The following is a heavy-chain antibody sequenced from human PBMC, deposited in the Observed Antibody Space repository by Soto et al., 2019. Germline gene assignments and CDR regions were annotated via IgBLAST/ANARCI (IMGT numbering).Heavy chain of an antibody. Sequence: WETVSLTCTGSGGSISSYYWSWIRQPPGKGLEWIGYIYYSGSTNYNPSLKSRVTISVDTSKNQFSLKLSSVTAADTAVYYCARVGYYDSSGYPLFDYWGQGTLVTVSS. V-gene: IGHV4-59*01. D-gene: IGHD3-22*01. CDR3: ARVGYYDSSGYPLFDY. J-gene: IGHJ4*02. CDR2: IYYSGST. CDR1: GGSISSYY.